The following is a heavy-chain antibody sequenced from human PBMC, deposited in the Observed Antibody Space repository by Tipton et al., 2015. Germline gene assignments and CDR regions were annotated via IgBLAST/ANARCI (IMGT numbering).Heavy chain of an antibody. Sequence: SLRLSCTTSGFTFGDHGMNWVRQAPGKGLEWVANIRQDGNEKYYVQSVEGRFTISRDNAKNSLYLHMTSLRDEDTAMYYCAKQFLDADWGQGTLVTVSP. CDR1: GFTFGDHG. J-gene: IGHJ4*02. D-gene: IGHD1-1*01. CDR3: AKQFLDAD. CDR2: IRQDGNEK. V-gene: IGHV3-7*05.